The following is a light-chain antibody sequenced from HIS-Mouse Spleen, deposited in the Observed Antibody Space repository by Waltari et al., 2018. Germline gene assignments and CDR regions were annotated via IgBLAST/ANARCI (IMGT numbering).Light chain of an antibody. CDR2: EGS. CDR1: SSDVGSYNL. Sequence: QSALTQPASVYGSPGQSITIPCTGTSSDVGSYNLVSWFQQHPGKAPKLMIYEGSKRPSGVSNRFSGSKSGNTASLTISGLQAEDEADYYCCSYAGSSTFVVVFGGGTKLTVL. CDR3: CSYAGSSTFVVV. J-gene: IGLJ2*01. V-gene: IGLV2-23*03.